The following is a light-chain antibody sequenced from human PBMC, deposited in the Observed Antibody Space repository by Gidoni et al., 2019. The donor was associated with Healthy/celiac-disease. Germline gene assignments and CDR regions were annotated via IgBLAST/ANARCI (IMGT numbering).Light chain of an antibody. CDR1: SSDVGGYNY. Sequence: QSALTQPASVSGSPGKSITISCTGTSSDVGGYNYVSWYQQHPGKAPKLMIYDVSNRPSGVSNRFSGSKFGNTASLTISGLQAEDEADYYCSSYTSSSTRIFGTGTKVTVL. CDR2: DVS. CDR3: SSYTSSSTRI. J-gene: IGLJ1*01. V-gene: IGLV2-14*01.